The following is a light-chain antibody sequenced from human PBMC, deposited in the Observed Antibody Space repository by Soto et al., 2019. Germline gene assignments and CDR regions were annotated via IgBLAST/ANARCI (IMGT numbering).Light chain of an antibody. CDR3: QSYDSSLSVNYV. CDR2: GNT. J-gene: IGLJ1*01. CDR1: SSNIGAGYD. Sequence: QSVLVQPPSVSGAPGQRVTISCTGSSSNIGAGYDVHWYQQLPGTAPKILIYGNTNRPAGVPDRFSGSKSGTSASLAITGLQAEDEADYYCQSYDSSLSVNYVFGTGTKVTVL. V-gene: IGLV1-40*01.